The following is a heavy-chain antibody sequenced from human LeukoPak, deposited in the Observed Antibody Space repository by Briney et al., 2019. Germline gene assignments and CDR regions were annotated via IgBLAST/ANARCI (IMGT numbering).Heavy chain of an antibody. CDR3: ARDARGATVTSLKIDY. D-gene: IGHD4-17*01. V-gene: IGHV3-21*01. Sequence: GGSLRLSCAGSGFTFSSHSMNWVRQAPGKGLEWFSSISSGRTYIYYADSVKGRFTISRDNAQQSLYLQMNRLRGEDTAVYYCARDARGATVTSLKIDYWGQGTLVTVSS. J-gene: IGHJ4*02. CDR2: ISSGRTYI. CDR1: GFTFSSHS.